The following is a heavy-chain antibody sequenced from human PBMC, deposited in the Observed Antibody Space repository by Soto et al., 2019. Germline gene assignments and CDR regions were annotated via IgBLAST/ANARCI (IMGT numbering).Heavy chain of an antibody. CDR2: IIPIFGTA. CDR3: ARAPGGGNYAFDI. J-gene: IGHJ3*02. D-gene: IGHD2-21*02. Sequence: SVKVSCKASGGTFSSYAISWVRQAPGQGLEWMGGIIPIFGTANYAQKFQGRVTITADESTSTAYMELGSLRSEDTAVYYCARAPGGGNYAFDIWGQGXMVTVSS. V-gene: IGHV1-69*13. CDR1: GGTFSSYA.